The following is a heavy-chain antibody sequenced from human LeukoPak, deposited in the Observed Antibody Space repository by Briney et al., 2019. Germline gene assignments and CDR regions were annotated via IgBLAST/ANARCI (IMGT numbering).Heavy chain of an antibody. CDR1: GGSIRSGSYY. V-gene: IGHV4-61*02. CDR2: FHTSGST. Sequence: PSQTLSLTCTVSGGSIRSGSYYWSWIRQPAGKGLEWIGRFHTSGSTNYNPSLKTRFTMSVDTSKNQFSLKLSSVTATDTAVYYCARAPALGGGVCWFDPWGQGTLVTVSS. J-gene: IGHJ5*02. D-gene: IGHD2-21*02. CDR3: ARAPALGGGVCWFDP.